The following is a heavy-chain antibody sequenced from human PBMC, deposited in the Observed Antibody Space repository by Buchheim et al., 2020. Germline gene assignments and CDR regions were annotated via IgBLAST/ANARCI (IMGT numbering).Heavy chain of an antibody. Sequence: EVQLLESGGGLVQPGGSLRLSCVASGFTFSSYAMTWVRQAPGKGLEWVSIISDSGIGTYYADSVKGRFTISRDTSKNTLYLQMNSLRVEDTAAYYCAKNLATAVGSIDYWGQGTL. D-gene: IGHD6-13*01. J-gene: IGHJ4*02. CDR3: AKNLATAVGSIDY. V-gene: IGHV3-23*01. CDR1: GFTFSSYA. CDR2: ISDSGIGT.